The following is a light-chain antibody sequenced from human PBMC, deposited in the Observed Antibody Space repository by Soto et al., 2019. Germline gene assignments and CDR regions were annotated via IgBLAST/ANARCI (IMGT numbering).Light chain of an antibody. J-gene: IGKJ2*01. CDR3: QQFADSLYT. Sequence: ENVLTQSPVTLSLSPGERATLSCRASQSVDSSYLAWYQQKPGQAPRLLNYGTSSRATGIPDRFSGSGSGTDFTLTINRLEPEDFAVYYCQQFADSLYTFGQGTKLEIK. CDR1: QSVDSSY. CDR2: GTS. V-gene: IGKV3-20*01.